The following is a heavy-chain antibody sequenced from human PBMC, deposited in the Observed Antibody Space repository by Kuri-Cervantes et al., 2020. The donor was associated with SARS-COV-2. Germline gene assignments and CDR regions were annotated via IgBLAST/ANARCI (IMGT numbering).Heavy chain of an antibody. D-gene: IGHD2-2*01. CDR3: ARGYCSSTSCYLEYYYYYMDV. Sequence: GESLKISCAASGFTFSSYSMNWVRQAPGKGLEWVSYISSSSSTIYYADSVKGRFTISRDNAKNSLYLQMNSLRTEDTAVYYCARGYCSSTSCYLEYYYYYMDVWGKGTTVTVSS. J-gene: IGHJ6*03. CDR2: ISSSSSTI. V-gene: IGHV3-48*01. CDR1: GFTFSSYS.